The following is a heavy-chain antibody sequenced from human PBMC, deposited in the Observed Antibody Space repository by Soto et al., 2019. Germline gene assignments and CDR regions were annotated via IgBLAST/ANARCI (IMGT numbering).Heavy chain of an antibody. CDR1: GGSISSGGYS. D-gene: IGHD2-2*01. J-gene: IGHJ4*02. CDR2: IYHSGST. V-gene: IGHV4-30-2*01. Sequence: SSETLSLTCAVSGGSISSGGYSWSWIRQPPGKGLEWIGYIYHSGSTYYNPSLKSRVTISVDRSKNQFSLKLSSVTAADTAVYYCARAVGSTSCFDYWGQGTLVTV. CDR3: ARAVGSTSCFDY.